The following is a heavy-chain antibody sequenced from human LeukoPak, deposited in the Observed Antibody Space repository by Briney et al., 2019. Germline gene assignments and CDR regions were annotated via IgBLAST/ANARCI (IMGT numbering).Heavy chain of an antibody. Sequence: ASVKVSCKASDYTFTNYGMTWVRQAPGQGLEWMGWISTYNGNTNYAQKFQGRVTMTTDTSTSTAYMELRSLTSDDTAVYYCARVAGDTNTDTFDIWGQGTMVSVSS. D-gene: IGHD2-8*01. V-gene: IGHV1-18*01. CDR1: DYTFTNYG. CDR3: ARVAGDTNTDTFDI. CDR2: ISTYNGNT. J-gene: IGHJ3*02.